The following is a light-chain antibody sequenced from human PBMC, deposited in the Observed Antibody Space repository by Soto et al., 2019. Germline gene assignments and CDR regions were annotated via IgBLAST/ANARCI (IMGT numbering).Light chain of an antibody. CDR1: QSIISY. Sequence: DIQMTQSPSSLSASVGDSVTITCQASQSIISYLNWYQQKPGRAPELLIYATSSLQSGVPSRFSGGGSGTRFTLTISSLQPGDFATYYCQQTYSPPGTFGLGTKVEI. CDR2: ATS. CDR3: QQTYSPPGT. V-gene: IGKV1-39*01. J-gene: IGKJ2*02.